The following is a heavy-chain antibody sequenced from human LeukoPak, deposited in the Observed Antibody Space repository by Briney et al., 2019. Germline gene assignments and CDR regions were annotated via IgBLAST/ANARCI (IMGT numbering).Heavy chain of an antibody. D-gene: IGHD3-10*01. Sequence: GESLKISCKGFGYRFTNYWIGWVRQMRGKGLEWVGIIYPGDSDTRYSPSFQGQVTISADKSINTAYLQWSSLKASDTAMYYCVLAGSGSYYFDYWGQGILVTVSS. V-gene: IGHV5-51*01. CDR3: VLAGSGSYYFDY. CDR2: IYPGDSDT. J-gene: IGHJ4*02. CDR1: GYRFTNYW.